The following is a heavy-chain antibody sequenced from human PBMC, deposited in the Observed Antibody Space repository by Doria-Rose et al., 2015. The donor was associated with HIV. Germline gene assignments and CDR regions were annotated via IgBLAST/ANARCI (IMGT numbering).Heavy chain of an antibody. CDR2: ISWDSGAK. J-gene: IGHJ6*03. CDR3: AKAPIIGPKYYFYMDV. D-gene: IGHD3-3*01. V-gene: IGHV3-9*01. CDR1: GFSFESYA. Sequence: VQLVQSGGGLVQPGRSLRLSCVGSGFSFESYAMHWVRLAPGKGLELVAGISWDSGAKGNADSVEGRFTISSDNAKKSVYLEMRSLRPEDTAFYYCAKAPIIGPKYYFYMDVWGKGTSVTVSS.